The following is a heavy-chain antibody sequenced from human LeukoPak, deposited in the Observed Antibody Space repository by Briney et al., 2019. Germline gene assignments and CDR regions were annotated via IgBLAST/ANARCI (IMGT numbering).Heavy chain of an antibody. CDR1: GFTFSSYW. Sequence: GGSLRLSCAASGFTFSSYWMSWVRQAPGKGQEWVANIKQDGSEKYYVDSVKGRFTISRDNAKNSLYLQMNSLRAEDTAVYYCASSIAARPTYYYMDVWGKGTTVTVSS. CDR2: IKQDGSEK. CDR3: ASSIAARPTYYYMDV. J-gene: IGHJ6*03. D-gene: IGHD6-6*01. V-gene: IGHV3-7*01.